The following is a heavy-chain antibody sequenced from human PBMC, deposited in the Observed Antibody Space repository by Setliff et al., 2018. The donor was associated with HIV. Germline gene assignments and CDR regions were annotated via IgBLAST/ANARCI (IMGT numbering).Heavy chain of an antibody. CDR2: IDPGDSDT. CDR3: ARQRPPGYSSPYTIEY. V-gene: IGHV5-51*01. Sequence: GESLKISCKASGYSFTNYWFAWVRQVPGKGLEWTGIIDPGDSDTRYTPSYQGRIIMSIDRFRATAYLQWRSLTPSDSALYDCARQRPPGYSSPYTIEYWGQGTLVTVSS. CDR1: GYSFTNYW. J-gene: IGHJ4*02. D-gene: IGHD6-13*01.